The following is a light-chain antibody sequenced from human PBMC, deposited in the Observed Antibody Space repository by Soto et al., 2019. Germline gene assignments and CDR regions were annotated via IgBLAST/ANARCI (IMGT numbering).Light chain of an antibody. V-gene: IGKV1-5*03. CDR2: KAS. CDR1: QTISHW. CDR3: QQYNDFWT. Sequence: IQMTQSPSTLSASVGDRVTITCRASQTISHWLAWYQQRPGKAPRLLIHKASTLESGVPSRFSGSGSGTEFTLTISSLXPEDFATYYCQQYNDFWTFGQGTKVDIK. J-gene: IGKJ1*01.